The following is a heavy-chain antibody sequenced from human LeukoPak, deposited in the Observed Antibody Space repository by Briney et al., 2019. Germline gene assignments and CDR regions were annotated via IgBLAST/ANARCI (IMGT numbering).Heavy chain of an antibody. D-gene: IGHD3-10*01. CDR3: ARDGNYYGSGSLESDYYYYMDV. J-gene: IGHJ6*03. V-gene: IGHV3-11*04. CDR2: ISSSGSTI. CDR1: GFTFSDYY. Sequence: GGSLRLSCAASGFTFSDYYMSWIRQAPGKGLEWVSYISSSGSTIYYADSVKGRFTISRDNAKNSLYLQMNSLRAEDTAVYYCARDGNYYGSGSLESDYYYYMDVWGKGTTVTVSS.